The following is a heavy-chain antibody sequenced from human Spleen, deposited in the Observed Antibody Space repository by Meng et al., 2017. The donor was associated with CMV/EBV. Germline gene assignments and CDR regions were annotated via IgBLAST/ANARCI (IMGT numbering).Heavy chain of an antibody. D-gene: IGHD3-10*01. CDR3: ARGPFNYYGSGYYFDY. CDR2: ISAYNGNP. CDR1: GNSFTSYG. Sequence: QPGGEVRKPGSSSQVSCTASGNSFTSYGISWGRQAPGPGLEWMGWISAYNGNPNCAQQHQDRVTMTPDTSTSTAYMKLRSLRSDDTAVYYCARGPFNYYGSGYYFDYWGQGTLVTVSS. J-gene: IGHJ4*02. V-gene: IGHV1-18*01.